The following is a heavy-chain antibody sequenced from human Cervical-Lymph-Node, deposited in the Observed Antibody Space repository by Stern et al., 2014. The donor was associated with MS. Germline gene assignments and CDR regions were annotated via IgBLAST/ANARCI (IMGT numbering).Heavy chain of an antibody. V-gene: IGHV3-23*04. J-gene: IGHJ1*01. D-gene: IGHD3-22*01. Sequence: VQLVQSGGGLVQPGGSLRLSCAASGFTFSNYAMSWFRQAPGKGLEGVSGIGGLGSNARYADSVKGRFTISRDNSKKTLFLQMNSLRVEDTAIYYCASPSYYDSSGLYFHHWGQGTLVTVSS. CDR3: ASPSYYDSSGLYFHH. CDR2: IGGLGSNA. CDR1: GFTFSNYA.